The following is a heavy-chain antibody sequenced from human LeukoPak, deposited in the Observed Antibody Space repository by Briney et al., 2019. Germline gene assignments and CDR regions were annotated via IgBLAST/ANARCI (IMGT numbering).Heavy chain of an antibody. J-gene: IGHJ4*02. V-gene: IGHV3-30*03. Sequence: PGKSLRLSCAVSGFTFSSYCMHWVRQAPGKGLEWVAVISYDGSNKYYADSVKGRFTISRDNSKNTLYLQMNSMRAEDTAVYYCARDREALAFDYWGQGTLVTVSS. CDR2: ISYDGSNK. CDR3: ARDREALAFDY. CDR1: GFTFSSYC.